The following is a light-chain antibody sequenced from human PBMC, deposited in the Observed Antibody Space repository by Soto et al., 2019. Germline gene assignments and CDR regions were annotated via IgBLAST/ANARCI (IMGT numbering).Light chain of an antibody. CDR1: SSDVGGYNY. Sequence: QPASVSGSPGKSITISFTGTSSDVGGYNYVSWYQQHPGKAPKLMIYEVSNRPSGVSNRFSGSKSGNTASLTISGLQAEDEADYYCSSYTSSRTYVFGTGTKVT. J-gene: IGLJ1*01. V-gene: IGLV2-14*01. CDR3: SSYTSSRTYV. CDR2: EVS.